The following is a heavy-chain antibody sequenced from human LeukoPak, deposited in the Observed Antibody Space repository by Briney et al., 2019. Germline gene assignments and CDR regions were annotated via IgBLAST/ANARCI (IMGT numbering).Heavy chain of an antibody. CDR2: IYYSGST. CDR1: GGSTSSYY. D-gene: IGHD5-18*01. CDR3: ARESYGTN. V-gene: IGHV4-59*01. J-gene: IGHJ4*02. Sequence: SETLSLTCTVSGGSTSSYYWSWIRQPPGKGLEWIGYIYYSGSTNYNPSLKSRVTISVDTSKNQFSLKLSSVTAADTAVYYCARESYGTNWGQGTLVTVSS.